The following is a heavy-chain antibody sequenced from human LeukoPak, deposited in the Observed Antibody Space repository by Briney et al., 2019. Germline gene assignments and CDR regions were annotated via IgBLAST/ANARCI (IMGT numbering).Heavy chain of an antibody. CDR1: GFTFSIYS. CDR2: ITSSSNHI. CDR3: ARDRGYFDN. D-gene: IGHD5-24*01. J-gene: IGHJ4*02. Sequence: GGSVTLSCAASGFTFSIYSMNWVRQAPGKGLEWLSSITSSSNHIYYADSVKGRFTISRDNVQNSLYLQMNSLRAEDTAMYYCARDRGYFDNWGEGTRVPVSS. V-gene: IGHV3-21*01.